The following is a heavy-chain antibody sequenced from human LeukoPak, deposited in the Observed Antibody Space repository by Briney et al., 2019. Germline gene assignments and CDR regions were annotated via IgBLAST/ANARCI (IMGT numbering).Heavy chain of an antibody. D-gene: IGHD3-16*01. CDR3: ARGGVLKSVDY. V-gene: IGHV4-59*11. CDR1: GGSIGSHY. CDR2: VYDIGST. Sequence: SETLSLTCTVSGGSIGSHYWTWVRQTPGKGLEWIGYVYDIGSTKYNPSLKSRVTISVDTSKNQFSLRLSSVTAADTAVYYCARGGVLKSVDYWGQGTLVAVSS. J-gene: IGHJ4*02.